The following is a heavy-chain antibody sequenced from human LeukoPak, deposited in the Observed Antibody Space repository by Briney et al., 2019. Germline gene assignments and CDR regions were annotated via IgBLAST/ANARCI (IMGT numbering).Heavy chain of an antibody. CDR3: ARLGERTYSNHFDY. J-gene: IGHJ4*02. CDR2: IHPGDSDI. Sequence: GESLKISCKGSGYSFTNYWIGWVRQMPGKGLEWMGIIHPGDSDIRNSPSFQGQVTISADKSISTAYLQWSSLKASDTAMYYCARLGERTYSNHFDYWGQGTLVTVSS. V-gene: IGHV5-51*01. D-gene: IGHD4-11*01. CDR1: GYSFTNYW.